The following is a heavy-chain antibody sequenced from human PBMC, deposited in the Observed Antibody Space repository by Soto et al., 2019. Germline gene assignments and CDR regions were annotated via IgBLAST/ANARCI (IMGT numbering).Heavy chain of an antibody. CDR3: ARKKVKDSAGFDY. V-gene: IGHV4-31*03. CDR1: GGSISSGGYY. Sequence: SETLSLTCTVSGGSISSGGYYWSWIRQHPGKGLEWIGYIYYSGSTYYNPSLKSRVTISVDTSKNQFSLKLSSVTAADTAVYYCARKKVKDSAGFDYWGPGTLVTVSS. J-gene: IGHJ4*02. D-gene: IGHD2-21*01. CDR2: IYYSGST.